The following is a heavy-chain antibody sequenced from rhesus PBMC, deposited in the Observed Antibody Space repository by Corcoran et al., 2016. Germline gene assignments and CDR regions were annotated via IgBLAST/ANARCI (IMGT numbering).Heavy chain of an antibody. CDR3: AREQHSSGAFDF. CDR2: IYGSRGST. J-gene: IGHJ3*01. V-gene: IGHV4-147*01. CDR1: GYSISSNY. D-gene: IGHD2-33*01. Sequence: QVQLQESGPGLVKPSEPLSLTCAVSGYSISSNYWSWIRQPPGKGMEWIGDIYGSRGSTYYNPSLKSRVTSATDTSKNQVSLKLSSVTAADTAVYYCAREQHSSGAFDFWGQGLRVTVSS.